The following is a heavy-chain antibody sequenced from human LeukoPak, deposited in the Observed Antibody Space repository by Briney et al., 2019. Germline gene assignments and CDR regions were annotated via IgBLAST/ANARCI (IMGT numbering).Heavy chain of an antibody. Sequence: SETLSLTCTVSGGSISSYYWSWIRQPAGKGLEWIGRIYTSGSTNYNPSLKSRVTTSVDTSKNQFSLKLSSVTAADTAVYYCAREAVAYYYGSGSYWPYDYWGQGTLVTVSS. J-gene: IGHJ4*02. D-gene: IGHD3-10*01. CDR1: GGSISSYY. CDR3: AREAVAYYYGSGSYWPYDY. V-gene: IGHV4-4*07. CDR2: IYTSGST.